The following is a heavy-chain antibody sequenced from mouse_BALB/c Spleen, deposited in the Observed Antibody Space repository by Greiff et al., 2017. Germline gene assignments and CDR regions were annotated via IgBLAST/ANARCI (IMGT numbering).Heavy chain of an antibody. J-gene: IGHJ2*01. V-gene: IGHV5-6-4*01. Sequence: EVLLVESGGGLVKPGGSLKLSCAAYGFNFRSYTMSWVRQTPEKRLEWVATISSGGCYTYYPDSVKGRFTISRDNTKNTLYLQMSSLKSEDTAMFFCTRVRYDHCYFDDWGAGTTLTVSS. CDR2: ISSGGCYT. D-gene: IGHD1-1*01. CDR3: TRVRYDHCYFDD. CDR1: GFNFRSYT.